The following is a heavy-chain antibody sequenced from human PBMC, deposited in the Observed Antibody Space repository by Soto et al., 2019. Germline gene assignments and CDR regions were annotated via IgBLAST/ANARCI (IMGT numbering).Heavy chain of an antibody. Sequence: SETLSLTCTVSGGSISSYYWSWIRQPLGKGLEWIGYIYYSGSTNYNPSLKSRVTISVDTSKNQFSLKLSSVTAADTAVYYCARGLFPGGYYDSSGYYSWDYFDYWGQGTLVTVSS. CDR3: ARGLFPGGYYDSSGYYSWDYFDY. J-gene: IGHJ4*02. V-gene: IGHV4-59*01. CDR2: IYYSGST. CDR1: GGSISSYY. D-gene: IGHD3-22*01.